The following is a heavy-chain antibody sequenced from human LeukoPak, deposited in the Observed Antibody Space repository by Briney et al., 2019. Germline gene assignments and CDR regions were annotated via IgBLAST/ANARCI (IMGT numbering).Heavy chain of an antibody. Sequence: GGSLRLSCAASGFTFSSYSMNWVRQAPGKGLEWVSSISSSSSYIYYADSVKGRFTISRDNAKNSLYLQMNSLRAEDKAVYYCARLPYVILTGRDYYMEVWRKGPTVTVCS. V-gene: IGHV3-21*01. D-gene: IGHD3-9*01. CDR2: ISSSSSYI. CDR3: ARLPYVILTGRDYYMEV. CDR1: GFTFSSYS. J-gene: IGHJ6*03.